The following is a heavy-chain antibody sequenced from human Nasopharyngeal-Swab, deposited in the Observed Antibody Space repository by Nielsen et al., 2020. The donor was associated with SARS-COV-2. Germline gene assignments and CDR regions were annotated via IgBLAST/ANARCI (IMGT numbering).Heavy chain of an antibody. D-gene: IGHD6-13*01. Sequence: GGSLRLSCAASGFTVSNNYMSWVRQAPGKGLEWASVIYSGGSTYYADSVKGRFTISRANSKNTLYLQMNSLRAEDTAVYYCAREGGDSSSWYRNWYFDLWGRGTLVTVSS. J-gene: IGHJ2*01. CDR1: GFTVSNNY. CDR2: IYSGGST. V-gene: IGHV3-53*01. CDR3: AREGGDSSSWYRNWYFDL.